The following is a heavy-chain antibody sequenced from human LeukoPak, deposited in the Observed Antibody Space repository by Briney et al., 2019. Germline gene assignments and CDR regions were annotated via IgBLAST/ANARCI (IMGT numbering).Heavy chain of an antibody. J-gene: IGHJ3*02. CDR3: ARAYHYYDSIIRDAFDI. Sequence: SETLSLTCSVSGGPISNSMNYWGWIRQPPGKGPEWIGSVYFSGSAYYNPSFKSRVTISIDTSKNQFSLKLSSVTAADTAVYYCARAYHYYDSIIRDAFDIWGQGTMVTVSS. V-gene: IGHV4-39*07. CDR2: VYFSGSA. CDR1: GGPISNSMNY. D-gene: IGHD3-22*01.